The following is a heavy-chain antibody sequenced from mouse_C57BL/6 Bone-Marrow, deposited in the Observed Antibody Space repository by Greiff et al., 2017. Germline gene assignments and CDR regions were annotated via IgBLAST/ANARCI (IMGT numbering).Heavy chain of an antibody. V-gene: IGHV3-6*01. CDR2: RSYDGSN. CDR1: GYSITSGYY. Sequence: VQLQQSGPGLVKPSQSLSLTCSVTGYSITSGYYWNWIRQFPGNQLEWMGNRSYDGSNNYNPSLKNRISITRDTSKNQFFLQLNSVTTEDSATYCCAREGLLRRFAYWGQGTLVTVSA. J-gene: IGHJ3*01. D-gene: IGHD2-3*01. CDR3: AREGLLRRFAY.